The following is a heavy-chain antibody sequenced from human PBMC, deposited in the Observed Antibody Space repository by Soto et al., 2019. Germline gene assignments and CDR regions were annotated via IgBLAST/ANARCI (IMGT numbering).Heavy chain of an antibody. CDR2: IYPGDSDT. Sequence: GESLKISCKGSGYSFTSYWIGWVRQMPGKGLEWMGIIYPGDSDTRYSPSFQGQVTISADKSISTAYLQWSSLKASDTAMYYCARNSIVATINDYYYYYMDVWGKGTTVTVSS. D-gene: IGHD5-12*01. V-gene: IGHV5-51*01. J-gene: IGHJ6*03. CDR3: ARNSIVATINDYYYYYMDV. CDR1: GYSFTSYW.